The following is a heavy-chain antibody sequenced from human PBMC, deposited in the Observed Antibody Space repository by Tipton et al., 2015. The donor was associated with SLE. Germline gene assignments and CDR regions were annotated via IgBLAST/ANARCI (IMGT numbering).Heavy chain of an antibody. CDR3: ARDFCGDPFNY. J-gene: IGHJ4*02. CDR2: ISSDGTDI. D-gene: IGHD4-17*01. CDR1: GFTVSSNY. Sequence: QLVQSGGGLIQPGGSLRLSCAASGFTVSSNYMSWVRQTPGKGLVWVSRISSDGTDITYADSVKGRFTVSRDNAKNALYLQMNSLRAEDTAVYYCARDFCGDPFNYWGQGTLVTVSS. V-gene: IGHV3-74*01.